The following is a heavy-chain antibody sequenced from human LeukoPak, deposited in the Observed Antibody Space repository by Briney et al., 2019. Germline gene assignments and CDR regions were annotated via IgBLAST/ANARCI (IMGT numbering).Heavy chain of an antibody. CDR1: GYTFTSYA. J-gene: IGHJ4*02. D-gene: IGHD4-23*01. CDR3: AREGDYDGDY. V-gene: IGHV1-3*01. CDR2: INAGNGNT. Sequence: GASVKVSCKASGYTFTSYAMHWVRQAPGQRLEWMGWINAGNGNTKYSQKLQGRVTMTTDTSTSTAYMELRSLRSDDTAVYYCAREGDYDGDYWGQGTLVTVSS.